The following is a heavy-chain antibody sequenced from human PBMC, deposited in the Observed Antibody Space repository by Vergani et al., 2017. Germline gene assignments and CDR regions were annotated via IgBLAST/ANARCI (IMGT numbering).Heavy chain of an antibody. CDR1: GFTFSSYS. Sequence: EVELVESGGGLVQPGGSLRLSCAASGFTFSSYSMNWVRQAPGKGLEWVSYISSSSSTIYYADSVKGRFTISRDNAKNSLYLQMNSLRAEDTAVYYCARGADYYDSSGYYHFWGQGTMVTVSS. D-gene: IGHD3-22*01. J-gene: IGHJ3*01. CDR2: ISSSSSTI. CDR3: ARGADYYDSSGYYHF. V-gene: IGHV3-48*01.